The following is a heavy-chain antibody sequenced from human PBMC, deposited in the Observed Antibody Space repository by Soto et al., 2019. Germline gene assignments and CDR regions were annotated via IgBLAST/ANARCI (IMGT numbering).Heavy chain of an antibody. Sequence: QVQLVQSGAEVKKPGASVKVSCKASGYTFTSYDINLVRQATGQVIACLGWMNPNSGNTGYAQKFQGRVTMTRNTSIRTAYMGLSSLRSEETAVYYCASPARNYDFWSGYSFDIWGQGTMVTVAS. J-gene: IGHJ3*02. CDR2: MNPNSGNT. D-gene: IGHD3-3*01. V-gene: IGHV1-8*01. CDR1: GYTFTSYD. CDR3: ASPARNYDFWSGYSFDI.